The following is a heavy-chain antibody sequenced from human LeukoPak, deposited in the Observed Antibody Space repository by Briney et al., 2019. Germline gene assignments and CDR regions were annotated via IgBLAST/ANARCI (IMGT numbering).Heavy chain of an antibody. Sequence: ASVKVSCKASGYTFTGYAVSWVRQAPGQGLEWIGWISAYNGVTNYAQKFQGRVTMTTDTSTTTGYMELRSLRSDDTAVSCCTRDQLRYYGSGSYYSDMDVWGQGTTVTVSS. J-gene: IGHJ6*02. CDR3: TRDQLRYYGSGSYYSDMDV. CDR2: ISAYNGVT. D-gene: IGHD3-10*01. CDR1: GYTFTGYA. V-gene: IGHV1-18*01.